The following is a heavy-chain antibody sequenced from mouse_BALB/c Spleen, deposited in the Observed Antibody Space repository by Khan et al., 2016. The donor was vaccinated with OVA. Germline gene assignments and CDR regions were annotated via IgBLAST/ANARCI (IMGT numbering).Heavy chain of an antibody. D-gene: IGHD2-3*01. CDR2: ISSSGST. CDR1: GYSITSDYA. Sequence: VQLKESGPGLVKPSQSLSLTCTVTGYSITSDYAWNWIRQFPGNKLEWMGYISSSGSTNYNPALKSRISITRDASKNQFFLQLNSVTTEDTATYDCARDGSRYNYAMDYWGQGTSVTVSS. J-gene: IGHJ4*01. V-gene: IGHV3-2*02. CDR3: ARDGSRYNYAMDY.